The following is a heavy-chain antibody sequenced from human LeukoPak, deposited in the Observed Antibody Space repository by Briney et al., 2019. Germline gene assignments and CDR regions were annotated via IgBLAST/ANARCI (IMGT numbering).Heavy chain of an antibody. D-gene: IGHD4-23*01. CDR1: GFTFSSYW. Sequence: PGGSLRLSCAASGFTFSSYWMHWVRQAPGKGLVWVSRINSDGSSTSYADSVKGRFTISRDNAENSLYLQMNSLRAEDTALYYCANEGVVTPPHWSQGTLVTVSS. CDR2: INSDGSST. J-gene: IGHJ4*02. V-gene: IGHV3-74*01. CDR3: ANEGVVTPPH.